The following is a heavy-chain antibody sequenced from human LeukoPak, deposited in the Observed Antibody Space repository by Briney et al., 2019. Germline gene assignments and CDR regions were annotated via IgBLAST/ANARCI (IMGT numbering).Heavy chain of an antibody. CDR2: IDWDDDK. CDR1: GGSISSGDYY. J-gene: IGHJ6*02. D-gene: IGHD4-17*01. V-gene: IGHV2-70*11. CDR3: ARSTVTPYYYYYGMDV. Sequence: QTLSLTCTVSGGSISSGDYYWSWIRQPPGKALEWLARIDWDDDKYYSTSLKTRLTISKDTSKNQVVLTITNMDPVDTATYYCARSTVTPYYYYYGMDVWGQGTTVTVSS.